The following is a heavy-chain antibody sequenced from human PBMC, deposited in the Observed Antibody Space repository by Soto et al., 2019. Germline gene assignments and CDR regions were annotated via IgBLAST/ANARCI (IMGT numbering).Heavy chain of an antibody. Sequence: PSETLSLTCTVSGGSISSGGYYWSWIRQHPGKGLEWIGNVHYNGATNYNPSLRSRVTISLDTSKIQFSLQLTSVTAADTAVYYCAKRTNYGTAWYPDCWGQGTLVTVSS. V-gene: IGHV4-61*08. D-gene: IGHD6-19*01. CDR3: AKRTNYGTAWYPDC. J-gene: IGHJ4*02. CDR2: VHYNGAT. CDR1: GGSISSGGYY.